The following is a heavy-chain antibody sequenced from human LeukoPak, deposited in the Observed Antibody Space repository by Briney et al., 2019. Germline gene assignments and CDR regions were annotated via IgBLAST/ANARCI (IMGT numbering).Heavy chain of an antibody. Sequence: PSQTLSLTCTVSGGSISSGSNYWGWHRQPAGTGLEWIGRIYTSGRTNDNTSLKSGVTISVDTSNNQFSLKLSSVTAADTAVYYCARGDLAAAGYFDYWGQGTLVTVSS. J-gene: IGHJ4*02. CDR2: IYTSGRT. CDR1: GGSISSGSNY. D-gene: IGHD6-13*01. CDR3: ARGDLAAAGYFDY. V-gene: IGHV4-61*02.